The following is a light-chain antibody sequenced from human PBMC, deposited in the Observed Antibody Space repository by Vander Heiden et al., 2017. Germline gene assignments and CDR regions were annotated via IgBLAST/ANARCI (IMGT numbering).Light chain of an antibody. Sequence: SSELTQDPALSVALGQTVRITCQGETLRRYSASWYQQKPGQAPLLVMYAQDRRPSGIPDRFSGSRSGDTASLTIAGAQAEDEADYYCNSRDKSGNRVLFGRGTKLSVL. CDR1: TLRRYS. CDR2: AQD. V-gene: IGLV3-19*01. J-gene: IGLJ3*02. CDR3: NSRDKSGNRVL.